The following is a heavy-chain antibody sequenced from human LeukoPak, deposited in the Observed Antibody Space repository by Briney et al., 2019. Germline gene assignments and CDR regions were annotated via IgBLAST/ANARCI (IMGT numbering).Heavy chain of an antibody. V-gene: IGHV7-4-1*02. J-gene: IGHJ6*03. CDR1: GYTFTSYA. D-gene: IGHD6-13*01. Sequence: VASVKVSCKASGYTFTSYAMNWVRQAPGQGLEWMGWINTNTGNPTYAQGFTGRFVFSLDTPVSTAYLQISSLKAEDTAVYYCARDQSSSWSHYYYMDVWGKGTMVTVSS. CDR3: ARDQSSSWSHYYYMDV. CDR2: INTNTGNP.